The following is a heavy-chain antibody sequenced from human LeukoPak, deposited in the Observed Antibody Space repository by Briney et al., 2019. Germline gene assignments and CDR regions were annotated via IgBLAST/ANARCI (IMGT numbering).Heavy chain of an antibody. J-gene: IGHJ4*02. CDR3: ARARGSYFLDY. CDR2: IYHSGST. Sequence: SETLSLTCAVYGGSFSDYHWSWIRQPPGKGLEWIGEIYHSGSTNYNPSLKSRVTISVDKSKNQFSLKLSSVTAADTAVYYCARARGSYFLDYWGQGTLVTVSS. D-gene: IGHD1-26*01. V-gene: IGHV4-34*01. CDR1: GGSFSDYH.